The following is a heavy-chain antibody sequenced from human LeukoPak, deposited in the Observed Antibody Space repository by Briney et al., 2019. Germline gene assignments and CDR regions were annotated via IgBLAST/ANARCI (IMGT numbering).Heavy chain of an antibody. D-gene: IGHD3-22*01. Sequence: GGSLRLSCAASGFTFSSYAMSWVRQAPGKGLEWVSAISGSGGSTYYADSVKGRFTISRDNSKNTLYLQMNSLRAEDTAVYYCAKTPADVYYDSNGTTPYYFDYWGQGTLVTVSS. V-gene: IGHV3-23*01. CDR3: AKTPADVYYDSNGTTPYYFDY. J-gene: IGHJ4*02. CDR1: GFTFSSYA. CDR2: ISGSGGST.